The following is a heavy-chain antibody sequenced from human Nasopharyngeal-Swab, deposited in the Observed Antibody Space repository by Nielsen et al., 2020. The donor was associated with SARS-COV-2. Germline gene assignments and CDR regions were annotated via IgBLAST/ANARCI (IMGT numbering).Heavy chain of an antibody. Sequence: GGSLRLSCSASGFTFSSYSMNWVRQAPGKGLAWFSSISSSSSYIYYADSVKGRFTISRDNAKNSLYLQMNSLRAEDTAVYYCARARSGVEYYMDVWGKGTTVTVSS. D-gene: IGHD3-10*01. CDR2: ISSSSSYI. V-gene: IGHV3-21*01. CDR1: GFTFSSYS. CDR3: ARARSGVEYYMDV. J-gene: IGHJ6*03.